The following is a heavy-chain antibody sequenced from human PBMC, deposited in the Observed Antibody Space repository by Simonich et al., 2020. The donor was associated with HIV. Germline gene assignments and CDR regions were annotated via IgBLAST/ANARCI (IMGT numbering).Heavy chain of an antibody. J-gene: IGHJ4*02. CDR3: ARRDRELILYFDY. CDR1: GGSFSGYY. Sequence: QVQLQQWGAGLLKPSETLSLTCAVYGGSFSGYYWSWTRQPPGKGLEWIGEINHSGITNYKSSLTSRATISVDKSKNQFSLKLSSVTAADTAIYYCARRDRELILYFDYWGQGNLVTVSS. D-gene: IGHD3-3*01. CDR2: INHSGIT. V-gene: IGHV4-34*01.